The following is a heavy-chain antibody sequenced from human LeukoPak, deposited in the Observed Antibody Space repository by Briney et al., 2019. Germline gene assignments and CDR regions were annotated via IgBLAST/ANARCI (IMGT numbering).Heavy chain of an antibody. D-gene: IGHD6-19*01. CDR1: GFTFDDYA. CDR2: ISGSGGST. Sequence: GGSLRLPCAASGFTFDDYAMPWVRQAPGKGLEWVSAISGSGGSTYYADSVKGRFTISRDNSKNTLYLQMNSLRAEDTAVYYCAKDRKAVAGNYYYYYGMDVWGQGTTVTVSS. V-gene: IGHV3-23*01. J-gene: IGHJ6*02. CDR3: AKDRKAVAGNYYYYYGMDV.